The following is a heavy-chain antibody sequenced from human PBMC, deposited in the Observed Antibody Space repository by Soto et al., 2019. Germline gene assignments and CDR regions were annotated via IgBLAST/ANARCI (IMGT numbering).Heavy chain of an antibody. V-gene: IGHV1-2*02. CDR3: ARGGGNPRVGFDY. J-gene: IGHJ4*02. D-gene: IGHD3-16*01. Sequence: QVQLVQSGAEVKKPGASVKVSCKASGYTFTGYYMHWVRQAPGQGLEWMGWINPNSGGTNYAKKFQGGVTMTREPSISTAYMERTRLGSDDTAVYYCARGGGNPRVGFDYWGQGTLVTVSS. CDR2: INPNSGGT. CDR1: GYTFTGYY.